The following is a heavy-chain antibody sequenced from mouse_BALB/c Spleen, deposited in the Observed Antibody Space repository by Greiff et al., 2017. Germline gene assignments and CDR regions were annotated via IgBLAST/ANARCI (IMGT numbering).Heavy chain of an antibody. Sequence: LQQPGSELVRPGASVKLSCKASGYTFTSYWMHWVKQRHGQGLEWIGNIYPGSGSTNYDEKFKSKGTLTVDTSSSTAYMHLSSLTSEDSAVYYCTRWGPYYFDYWGQGTTLTVSS. D-gene: IGHD3-3*01. J-gene: IGHJ2*01. CDR1: GYTFTSYW. CDR2: IYPGSGST. V-gene: IGHV1S22*01. CDR3: TRWGPYYFDY.